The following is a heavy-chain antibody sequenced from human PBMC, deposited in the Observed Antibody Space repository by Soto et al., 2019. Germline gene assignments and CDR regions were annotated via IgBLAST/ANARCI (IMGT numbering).Heavy chain of an antibody. J-gene: IGHJ4*02. CDR2: ISYDGSNK. Sequence: PGGSLRLSCAASGFTFSSYGMHWVRQAPGKGLEWVAVISYDGSNKYYADSVKGRFTISRDNSKNTLYLQMNSLRAEDTAVYYCAKLWVVEGRYFDWLPPSDYWGQGTLVTVSS. D-gene: IGHD3-9*01. V-gene: IGHV3-30*18. CDR1: GFTFSSYG. CDR3: AKLWVVEGRYFDWLPPSDY.